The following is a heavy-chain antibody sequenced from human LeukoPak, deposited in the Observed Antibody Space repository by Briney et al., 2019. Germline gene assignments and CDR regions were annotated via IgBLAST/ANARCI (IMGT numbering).Heavy chain of an antibody. CDR1: GFTFSSYG. CDR2: IWYDGSNK. D-gene: IGHD6-13*01. V-gene: IGHV3-33*01. Sequence: PGGSLRLSCAASGFTFSSYGMHWVRQAPGKGLEWVAVIWYDGSNKYYAEPVKGRFTISRDNSKNTLYLQMSSLRAEDTAVYYCARDQEQQLVNDAFDIWGQGTMVTVSS. J-gene: IGHJ3*02. CDR3: ARDQEQQLVNDAFDI.